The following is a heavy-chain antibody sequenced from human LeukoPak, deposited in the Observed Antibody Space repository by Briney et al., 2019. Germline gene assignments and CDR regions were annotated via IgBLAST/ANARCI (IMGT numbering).Heavy chain of an antibody. D-gene: IGHD3-10*01. CDR2: INHSGST. Sequence: SETLSLTCTVSGGSISSSSYYWSWIRQPPGKGLEWIGEINHSGSTNYNPSLKSRVTISVDTSKNQFSLKLSSVTAADTAVYYCARLPGSGRPYYYYYYMDVWGKGTTVTISS. J-gene: IGHJ6*03. V-gene: IGHV4-39*07. CDR1: GGSISSSSYY. CDR3: ARLPGSGRPYYYYYYMDV.